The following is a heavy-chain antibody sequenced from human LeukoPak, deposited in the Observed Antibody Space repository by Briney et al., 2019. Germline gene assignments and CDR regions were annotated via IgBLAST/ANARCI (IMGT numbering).Heavy chain of an antibody. CDR2: ISTRSSYI. J-gene: IGHJ5*02. CDR1: GFTFSSYS. Sequence: PGGSLRLSCAASGFTFSSYSMNWVRQAPGKGLEWVSSISTRSSYIYYADSVKGRFTISRDNAKNSLYLQMNSLRAEDTAVYYCVSAGIAAAGTSYWFDPWGQGTLVTFSS. D-gene: IGHD6-13*01. CDR3: VSAGIAAAGTSYWFDP. V-gene: IGHV3-21*01.